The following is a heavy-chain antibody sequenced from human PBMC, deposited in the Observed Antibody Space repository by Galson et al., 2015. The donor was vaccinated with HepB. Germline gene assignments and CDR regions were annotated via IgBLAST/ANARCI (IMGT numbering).Heavy chain of an antibody. CDR2: IRGSGGNT. J-gene: IGHJ4*02. D-gene: IGHD5-24*01. CDR1: GFSFSTYA. V-gene: IGHV3-23*01. CDR3: AKVSGDAYNHYFDC. Sequence: SLRLSCAASGFSFSTYAMSWIRQAPGKGLEWVSTIRGSGGNTYYAGSVKGRFSISRDNSKNTLYLQMNSLRAEDTAVYYCAKVSGDAYNHYFDCWGQGILVTVSS.